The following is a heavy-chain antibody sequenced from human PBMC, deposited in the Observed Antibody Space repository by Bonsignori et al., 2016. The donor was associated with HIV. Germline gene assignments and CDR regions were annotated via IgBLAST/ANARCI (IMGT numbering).Heavy chain of an antibody. CDR3: ARELRFGELREGFDY. D-gene: IGHD3-10*01. J-gene: IGHJ4*02. V-gene: IGHV1-46*01. Sequence: WVRQAPGQGLEWMGIINPSGGSTRNAQKFQGRVTMTRDTSTSTVYMELSSLRSEDTAVYYCARELRFGELREGFDYWGQGTLVTVSS. CDR2: INPSGGST.